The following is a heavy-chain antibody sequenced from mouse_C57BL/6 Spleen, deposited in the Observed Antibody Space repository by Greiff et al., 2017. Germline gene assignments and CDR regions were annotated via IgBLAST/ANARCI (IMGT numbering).Heavy chain of an antibody. J-gene: IGHJ2*01. Sequence: EVKLEESGGGLVQPGGSLKLSCAASGFTFSDYYMYWVRQTPEKRLEWVAYISNGGGSTYYPDTVKGRFTISRDNAKNTLYLQMSRLKSDDTAMYYCARHHGYFDYWGQGTTLTVSS. D-gene: IGHD1-1*02. V-gene: IGHV5-12*01. CDR2: ISNGGGST. CDR3: ARHHGYFDY. CDR1: GFTFSDYY.